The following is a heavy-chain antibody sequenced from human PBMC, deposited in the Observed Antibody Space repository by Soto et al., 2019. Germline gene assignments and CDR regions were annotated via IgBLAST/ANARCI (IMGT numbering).Heavy chain of an antibody. CDR1: GFTFSSYW. CDR3: ARVQGSNGHYYFDY. CDR2: IKGDGSST. Sequence: EVQLVESGGGLVQPGGSLRLSCAASGFTFSSYWMHWVRQVPGKGLVWVSRIKGDGSSTSYADSVQGRFTISRDNAENTLYLQMNSLRAEDTAVYFCARVQGSNGHYYFDYWGQGTLVTVSS. J-gene: IGHJ4*02. D-gene: IGHD1-1*01. V-gene: IGHV3-74*01.